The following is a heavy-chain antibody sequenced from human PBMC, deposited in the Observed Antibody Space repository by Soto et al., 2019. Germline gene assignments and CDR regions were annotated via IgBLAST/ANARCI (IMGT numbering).Heavy chain of an antibody. Sequence: SAPLSFTCRVSAGSVSGSSHHWNWIRQTPGKGLKWIGYIDYSGSTNYDPSLKSRLNIPVEKYKTKLSMKLSSVTAAYPAVYHGARGGTSSRRTVAGYFHYWGQGTQVTV. V-gene: IGHV4-61*01. J-gene: IGHJ1*01. D-gene: IGHD6-19*01. CDR1: AGSVSGSSHH. CDR3: ARGGTSSRRTVAGYFHY. CDR2: IDYSGST.